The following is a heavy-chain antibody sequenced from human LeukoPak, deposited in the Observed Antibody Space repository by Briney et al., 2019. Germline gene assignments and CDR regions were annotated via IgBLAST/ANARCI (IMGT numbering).Heavy chain of an antibody. CDR1: GGSFSGYY. Sequence: SETLSLTSAVYGGSFSGYYWSWIRQPPGKGLEWIGEINHSGSTNYNPSLKSRVTISVDTSKNQFSLKLSSVTAADTAVYYCARGRVDIVVVVAAPRDYYYGMDVWGKGTTVTVSS. CDR2: INHSGST. CDR3: ARGRVDIVVVVAAPRDYYYGMDV. V-gene: IGHV4-34*01. J-gene: IGHJ6*04. D-gene: IGHD2-15*01.